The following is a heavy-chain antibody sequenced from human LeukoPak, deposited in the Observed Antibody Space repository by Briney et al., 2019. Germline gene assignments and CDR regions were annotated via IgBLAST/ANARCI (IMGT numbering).Heavy chain of an antibody. CDR1: GFTFSSYG. Sequence: GSLRLSCAASGFTFSSYGMHWVRQAPGKGLEWVAVISYDGSNKYYADSVKGRFTISRDNSKNTLYLQMNSLRAEDTAVYYCALGPDGYGDYWGQGTLVTVSS. D-gene: IGHD5-18*01. V-gene: IGHV3-30*03. J-gene: IGHJ4*02. CDR3: ALGPDGYGDY. CDR2: ISYDGSNK.